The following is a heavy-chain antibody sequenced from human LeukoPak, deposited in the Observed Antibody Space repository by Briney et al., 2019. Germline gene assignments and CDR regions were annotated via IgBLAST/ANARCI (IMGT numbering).Heavy chain of an antibody. CDR3: ARDFYCSRTSCYAPSFDY. D-gene: IGHD2-2*01. J-gene: IGHJ4*02. CDR2: IGYDGTNE. Sequence: PGRSLRLSCAASGFTFSSYGMHWVRQAPGKWLEWVALIGYDGTNEYYADSVKGRFTISRDNSKNTLYLQMKSLRAEDTAVYYCARDFYCSRTSCYAPSFDYWGQGTLVTVSS. V-gene: IGHV3-33*01. CDR1: GFTFSSYG.